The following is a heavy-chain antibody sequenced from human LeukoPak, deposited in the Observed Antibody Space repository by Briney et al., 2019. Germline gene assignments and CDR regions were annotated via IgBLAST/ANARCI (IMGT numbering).Heavy chain of an antibody. J-gene: IGHJ6*02. CDR1: GGTFSSYA. CDR3: AKACSSTSCYGDYYCDMDV. CDR2: VIPNFSEA. V-gene: IGHV1-69*06. D-gene: IGHD2-2*01. Sequence: SEKVSCKASGGTFSSYAISWVRQAPGQGLEWMGGVIPNFSEANDAQKYQGRLTSPAAKSMSTAYMELTILRSEDTAVYSGAKACSSTSCYGDYYCDMDVWGQGTTVTVSS.